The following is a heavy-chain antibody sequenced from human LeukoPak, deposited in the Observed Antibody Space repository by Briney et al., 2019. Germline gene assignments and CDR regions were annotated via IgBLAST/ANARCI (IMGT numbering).Heavy chain of an antibody. D-gene: IGHD3-3*01. Sequence: PGGSLRLSCAASGFTFSSYAMSWVRQAPGEGLEWVSGISWNSGSIGYADSVKGRFTISRDNAKNSLYLQMNSLRAEDTALYYCAKGATYDFWSGPSYWGQGTLVTVSS. V-gene: IGHV3-9*01. CDR1: GFTFSSYA. CDR3: AKGATYDFWSGPSY. J-gene: IGHJ4*02. CDR2: ISWNSGSI.